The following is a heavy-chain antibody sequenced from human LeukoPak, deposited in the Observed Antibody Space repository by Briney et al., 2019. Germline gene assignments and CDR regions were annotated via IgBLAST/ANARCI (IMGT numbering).Heavy chain of an antibody. CDR2: ISSNGGST. CDR3: ARGEVWELNY. D-gene: IGHD1-26*01. Sequence: SGGSLRLSCAASGFTFSSYAMHWVRQAPGKGLEYVSAISSNGGSTYYANSVKGRFTISRDNSKNTLYLQMGSLRAEDMAVYYCARGEVWELNYWGQGTLVTVSS. J-gene: IGHJ4*02. CDR1: GFTFSSYA. V-gene: IGHV3-64*01.